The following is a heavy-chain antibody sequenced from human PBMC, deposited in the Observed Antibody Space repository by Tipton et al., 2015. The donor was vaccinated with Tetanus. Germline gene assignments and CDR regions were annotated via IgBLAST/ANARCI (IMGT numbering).Heavy chain of an antibody. D-gene: IGHD1-7*01. CDR2: INHSGST. V-gene: IGHV4-34*01. Sequence: TLSLTCTVSGDSVRGYYWSWIRQAPGKGLEWIGEINHSGSTNHNPSLKSRVTLSVETSKNQFSLKLNSVTAADTAMYYCVTVNYPNYYHYVMDVWGQGTTVTVSS. CDR1: GDSVRGYY. CDR3: VTVNYPNYYHYVMDV. J-gene: IGHJ6*02.